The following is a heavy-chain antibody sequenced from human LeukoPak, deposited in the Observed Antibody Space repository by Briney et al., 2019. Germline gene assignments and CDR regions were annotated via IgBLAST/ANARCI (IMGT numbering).Heavy chain of an antibody. V-gene: IGHV3-30*02. Sequence: PGGSLRLSCAASEFTFSNYGIHWVRQAPGKGLEWVSFIRFDGTKKYYADSGKGRFTISRDNSKNTLYLQMNSLRTEDTAVYYCAKDGRSTERGGGAFDIWGQGTMVTVSS. CDR1: EFTFSNYG. CDR2: IRFDGTKK. D-gene: IGHD2-2*01. CDR3: AKDGRSTERGGGAFDI. J-gene: IGHJ3*02.